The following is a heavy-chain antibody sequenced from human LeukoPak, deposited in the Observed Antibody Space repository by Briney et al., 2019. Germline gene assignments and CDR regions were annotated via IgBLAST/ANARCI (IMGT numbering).Heavy chain of an antibody. CDR3: ARVINEKTYYDFWSGPGGRNWFDP. J-gene: IGHJ5*02. Sequence: SETLSLTCSVSGGSISSSNYYWGWIRQPPGKGLEWIGSIYYSGSTYYNPSLKSRVTISVDTSKNQFSLKLSSVTAADTAVYYCARVINEKTYYDFWSGPGGRNWFDPWGQGTLVTVSS. D-gene: IGHD3-3*01. CDR1: GGSISSSNYY. CDR2: IYYSGST. V-gene: IGHV4-39*07.